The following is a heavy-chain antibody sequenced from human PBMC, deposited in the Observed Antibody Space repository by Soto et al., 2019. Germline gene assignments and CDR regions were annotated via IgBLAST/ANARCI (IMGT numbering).Heavy chain of an antibody. CDR2: IYYSGST. V-gene: IGHV4-59*01. CDR1: GGSISSYY. D-gene: IGHD3-10*01. Sequence: SETLSLTCTVSGGSISSYYWSWIRQPPGKGLEWIGYIYYSGSTNYNPSLKSRVTISVDRSKNQFSLKLSSVTATDTAVYYCARVRREFDTSGPVDYWGQGTLVTSPQ. CDR3: ARVRREFDTSGPVDY. J-gene: IGHJ4*02.